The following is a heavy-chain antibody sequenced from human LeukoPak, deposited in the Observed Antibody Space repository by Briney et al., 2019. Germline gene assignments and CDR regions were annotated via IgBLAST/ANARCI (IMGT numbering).Heavy chain of an antibody. J-gene: IGHJ5*02. Sequence: SETLSFTGTVYGGSISSFYWSWLRQPAGKGREWLGRIYTSGSTNYNPSLNSRVTMSVDTSKNQFSLKLSSVTAADTAVYYCARLPSPDYDCWSGYFNNWFDPWGQGTLVTVSS. V-gene: IGHV4-59*10. CDR2: IYTSGST. CDR3: ARLPSPDYDCWSGYFNNWFDP. D-gene: IGHD3-3*01. CDR1: GGSISSFY.